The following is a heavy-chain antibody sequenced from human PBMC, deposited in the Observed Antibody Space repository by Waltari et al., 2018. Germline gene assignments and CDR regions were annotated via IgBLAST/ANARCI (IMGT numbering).Heavy chain of an antibody. CDR3: ARASYYGDVDY. CDR2: IYYSGSS. Sequence: QVHLQESGPGLVKPSETLSLSCTVSGGSIGSFYWSWIRQPPGKGLEWIGYIYYSGSSTYSPSLQSRVTMSVDTSKNHLSLTLSSVTAADTAVYYCARASYYGDVDYWGQGILVTVSS. J-gene: IGHJ4*02. CDR1: GGSIGSFY. D-gene: IGHD3-10*01. V-gene: IGHV4-59*12.